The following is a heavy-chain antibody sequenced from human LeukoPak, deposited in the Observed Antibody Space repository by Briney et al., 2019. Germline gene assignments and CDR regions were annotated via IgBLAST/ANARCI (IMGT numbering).Heavy chain of an antibody. CDR3: ARDPDSSGYYLSARAFDI. CDR1: GGTFSSYA. J-gene: IGHJ3*02. D-gene: IGHD3-22*01. V-gene: IGHV1-69*06. CDR2: IIPIFGTA. Sequence: ASVKVSCKASGGTFSSYAISWVRQAPGQGLEWMGGIIPIFGTANYAQKFQGRVTITADKSTSTAYMELRSLRSDDTAVYYCARDPDSSGYYLSARAFDIWGQGTMVTVSS.